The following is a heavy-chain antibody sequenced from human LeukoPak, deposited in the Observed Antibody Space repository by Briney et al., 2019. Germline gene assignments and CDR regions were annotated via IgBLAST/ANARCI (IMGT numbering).Heavy chain of an antibody. Sequence: ASVKVSCKASGYTFTSYGISWVRQAPGQGLEWMGWISAYNGNTNYAQKFQGRVTMTRNTSISTAYMELSSLRSEDTAVYYCARATRILTGYYPLYYFDYWGQGTLVTVSP. V-gene: IGHV1-18*01. J-gene: IGHJ4*02. CDR2: ISAYNGNT. CDR3: ARATRILTGYYPLYYFDY. D-gene: IGHD3-9*01. CDR1: GYTFTSYG.